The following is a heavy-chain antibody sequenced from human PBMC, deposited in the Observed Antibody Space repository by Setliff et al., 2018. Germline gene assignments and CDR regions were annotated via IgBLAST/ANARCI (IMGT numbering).Heavy chain of an antibody. CDR2: ISGSGGST. V-gene: IGHV3-23*01. D-gene: IGHD3-16*01. J-gene: IGHJ4*02. CDR1: GFTFSSYA. CDR3: ARDGGEY. Sequence: HPGGSLRLSCAASGFTFSSYAMNWVRQAPGKGLEWVSAISGSGGSTYYADSVTGRFTISRDNSKNSLYLKMNSLRAEDTAVYYCARDGGEYWGQGTLVTVSS.